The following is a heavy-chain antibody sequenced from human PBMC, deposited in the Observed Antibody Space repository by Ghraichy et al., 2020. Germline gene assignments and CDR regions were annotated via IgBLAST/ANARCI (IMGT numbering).Heavy chain of an antibody. CDR2: ISYDGSNK. J-gene: IGHJ4*02. CDR1: GFTFSSYA. V-gene: IGHV3-30-3*01. CDR3: ARAGFSGGSCYDY. D-gene: IGHD2-15*01. Sequence: GGSLRLSCAASGFTFSSYAMHWVRQAPGKGLEWVAVISYDGSNKYYADSVKGRFTISRDNSKNTLYLQMNSLRAEDTAVYYCARAGFSGGSCYDYWGQGTLVTVSS.